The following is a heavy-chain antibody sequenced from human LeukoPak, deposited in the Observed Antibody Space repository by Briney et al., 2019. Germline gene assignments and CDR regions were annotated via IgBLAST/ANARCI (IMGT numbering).Heavy chain of an antibody. V-gene: IGHV1-24*01. J-gene: IGHJ4*02. CDR2: FDPEDGET. Sequence: ASVKVSCKVSGYTLTELSMHWVRQAPGKGLEWMGGFDPEDGETIYAQKFQGRVTMTEDTSTDTAYMELSSLRSEDTAVYYCATAARRFGESWGYYFDYWGQGTLVTVSS. CDR1: GYTLTELS. D-gene: IGHD3-10*01. CDR3: ATAARRFGESWGYYFDY.